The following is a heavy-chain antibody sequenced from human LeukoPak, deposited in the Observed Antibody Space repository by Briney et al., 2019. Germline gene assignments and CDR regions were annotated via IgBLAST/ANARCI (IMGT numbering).Heavy chain of an antibody. J-gene: IGHJ5*02. V-gene: IGHV7-4-1*02. CDR1: GYTFTSYA. CDR3: ARVNPYGGNSVNNWFDP. Sequence: ASVMVSCKASGYTFTSYAMNWVRQAPGQGLEWMGWINTNTGNPTYAQGFTGRFVFSLDTSVSTAYLQISSLKAEDTAVYYCARVNPYGGNSVNNWFDPWGQGTLVTVSS. CDR2: INTNTGNP. D-gene: IGHD4-23*01.